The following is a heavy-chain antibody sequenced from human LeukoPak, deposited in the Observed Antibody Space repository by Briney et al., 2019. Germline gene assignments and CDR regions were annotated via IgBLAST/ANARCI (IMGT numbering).Heavy chain of an antibody. CDR1: GYSISSGYY. CDR3: ARGANWNYGY. V-gene: IGHV4-38-2*02. J-gene: IGHJ4*02. Sequence: SETLSLTCTVSGYSISSGYYWGWIRQPPGKGLEWIGSIHHSGSTYYNPSLKSRVTISEDTSKNQFSLKLNSVTAADTAAYCCARGANWNYGYWGQGTLVTVSS. CDR2: IHHSGST. D-gene: IGHD1-7*01.